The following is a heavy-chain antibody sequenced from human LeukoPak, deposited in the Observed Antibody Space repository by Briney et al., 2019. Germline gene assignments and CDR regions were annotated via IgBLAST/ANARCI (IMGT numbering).Heavy chain of an antibody. D-gene: IGHD2-2*01. CDR2: ISYDGSNK. CDR3: ARSPAVEEAWFDP. V-gene: IGHV3-30-3*01. J-gene: IGHJ5*02. Sequence: GGSLRLSCAASGFTFSSYAMHGVRQAPGKGVEWVAVISYDGSNKYYADSVKGRFTISRDNSKNTLYLQMNSLRAEDTAVYYCARSPAVEEAWFDPWGQGTLVTVSS. CDR1: GFTFSSYA.